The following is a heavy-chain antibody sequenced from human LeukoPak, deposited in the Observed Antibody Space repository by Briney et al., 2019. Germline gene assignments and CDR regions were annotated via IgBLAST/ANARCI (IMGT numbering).Heavy chain of an antibody. Sequence: ASVKVSCKASGYTFTNYGISWVRQAPGQGLEWMGWISAYNGNTNYAQKLQGRVTMTTDTPTRTAYMELRSLRSDDTAVYYCARDGWLRLGDDAFEIWGQGTMVTVSS. V-gene: IGHV1-18*01. J-gene: IGHJ3*02. CDR1: GYTFTNYG. CDR2: ISAYNGNT. CDR3: ARDGWLRLGDDAFEI. D-gene: IGHD5-12*01.